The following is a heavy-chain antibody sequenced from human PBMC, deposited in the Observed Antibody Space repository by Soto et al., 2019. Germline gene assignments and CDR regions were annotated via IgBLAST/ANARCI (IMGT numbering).Heavy chain of an antibody. Sequence: SETLSLTCTVSGGSISSSSYYWGWIRQPPGKGLEWIGSIYYSGSTYYNPSLKSRVTISVDTSKNQFSLKLSSVTAADTAVYYCARQSYDILTGYLPFDYWGQGTLVTVSS. J-gene: IGHJ4*02. CDR3: ARQSYDILTGYLPFDY. CDR1: GGSISSSSYY. CDR2: IYYSGST. D-gene: IGHD3-9*01. V-gene: IGHV4-39*01.